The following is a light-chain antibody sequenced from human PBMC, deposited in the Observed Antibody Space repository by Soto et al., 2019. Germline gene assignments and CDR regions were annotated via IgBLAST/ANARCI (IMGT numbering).Light chain of an antibody. Sequence: EIVLTQSPGTLSLSPGERATLSCRASQSVSSSYLAWYQQKPGQAPRLLIYIASSRATGIPDRFSGSGSGTDFTLTISRLEPEDFAVYYCQQYDRSPWTFGQGTKVDIK. CDR2: IAS. V-gene: IGKV3-20*01. CDR3: QQYDRSPWT. J-gene: IGKJ1*01. CDR1: QSVSSSY.